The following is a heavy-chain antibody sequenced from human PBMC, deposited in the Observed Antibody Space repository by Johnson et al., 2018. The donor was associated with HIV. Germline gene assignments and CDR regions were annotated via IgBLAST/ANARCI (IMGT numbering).Heavy chain of an antibody. Sequence: QVQVVESGGGVVQPGRSLRLSCAASGFTFSSYAIHWVRQAPGKGLAWVAVISYDGSDKYYADSVKGRFTISRDNSKKTLYRQMNSLRAEDTAVYYCARGTYYYGSGNAFDFWGQGTMVTVSS. J-gene: IGHJ3*01. D-gene: IGHD3-10*01. V-gene: IGHV3-30*04. CDR3: ARGTYYYGSGNAFDF. CDR1: GFTFSSYA. CDR2: ISYDGSDK.